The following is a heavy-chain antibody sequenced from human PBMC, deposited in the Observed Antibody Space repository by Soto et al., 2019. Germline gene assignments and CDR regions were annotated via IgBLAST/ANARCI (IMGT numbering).Heavy chain of an antibody. CDR2: IWYDGSNK. CDR3: ARERVEAWGSYRKFDY. V-gene: IGHV3-33*08. J-gene: IGHJ4*02. CDR1: GFTFSSYG. Sequence: GYLRRSSAASGFTFSSYGMHWLRQSPGKGLEWVAVIWYDGSNKYYADSVKGRFTISRDNSKNTLYLQMNSLRAEDTAVYYCARERVEAWGSYRKFDYWGQGPMVTFSS. D-gene: IGHD3-16*02.